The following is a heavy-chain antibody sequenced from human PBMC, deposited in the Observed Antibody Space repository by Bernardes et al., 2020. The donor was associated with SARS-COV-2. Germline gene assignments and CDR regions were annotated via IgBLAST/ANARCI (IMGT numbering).Heavy chain of an antibody. CDR3: AREQNALVRGVIDC. Sequence: LSLTCTVSGGSISGFYWSWIRQSPERGLEWIGYIYSSGSTNNNPSLKSRVTISIDTSKNQFSLNLNSVTAADTAVYYCAREQNALVRGVIDCWGQGTLVTVSS. CDR2: IYSSGST. D-gene: IGHD3-10*01. J-gene: IGHJ4*02. CDR1: GGSISGFY. V-gene: IGHV4-59*01.